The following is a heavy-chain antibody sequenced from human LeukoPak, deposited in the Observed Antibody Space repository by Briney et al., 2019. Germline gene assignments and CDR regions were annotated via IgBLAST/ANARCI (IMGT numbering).Heavy chain of an antibody. CDR2: ISSSSSYI. V-gene: IGHV3-21*01. CDR1: GFTFSSYS. Sequence: GGSLRLSCAASGFTFSSYSMNWVRQAPGKGLEWVSSISSSSSYIYYADSAKGRFTISRDNAKNSLYLQMNSLRAEDTAVYYCARDPDYYDSFLWGQGTLVTVSS. CDR3: ARDPDYYDSFL. D-gene: IGHD3-22*01. J-gene: IGHJ4*02.